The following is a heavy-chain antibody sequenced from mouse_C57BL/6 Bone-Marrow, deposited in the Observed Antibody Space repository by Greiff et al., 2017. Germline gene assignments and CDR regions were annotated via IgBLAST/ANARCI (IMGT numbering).Heavy chain of an antibody. V-gene: IGHV3-6*01. CDR1: GYSITSGYY. Sequence: EVQLQESGPGLVKPSQSLSLTCSVTGYSITSGYYWNWIRQFPGNKLEWMGYISYDGSNNYNPSFKKRTAITRDTSENQFFLKLNSVTTEDTATYYCARENYGNLDYWGQGTTLTVSS. CDR3: ARENYGNLDY. CDR2: ISYDGSN. J-gene: IGHJ2*01. D-gene: IGHD2-1*01.